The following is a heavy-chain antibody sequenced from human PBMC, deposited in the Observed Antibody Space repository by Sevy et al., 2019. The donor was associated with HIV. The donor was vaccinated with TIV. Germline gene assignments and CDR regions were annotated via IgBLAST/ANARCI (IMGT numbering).Heavy chain of an antibody. V-gene: IGHV1-2*02. Sequence: ASVKVSCKPSGYTFSANYIHWVRQAPGQGLEWMGWINPTTGNTQYAQKFQGRVAMIRDMSIRTAYMERSGLRSDDTALYFCASAPYKTDLYPYLDYWGQGTLVTVS. CDR1: GYTFSANY. J-gene: IGHJ4*02. CDR3: ASAPYKTDLYPYLDY. D-gene: IGHD1-20*01. CDR2: INPTTGNT.